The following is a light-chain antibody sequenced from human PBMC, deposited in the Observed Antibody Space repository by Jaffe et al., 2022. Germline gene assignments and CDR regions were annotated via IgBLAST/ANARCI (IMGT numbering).Light chain of an antibody. J-gene: IGKJ2*01. Sequence: DIQMTQSPSSLSASVGDRVTIRCRASQGVRYALGWYQQKPGEAPKRLIYGASNLQTGVPSRFSGTGSGTEFTLTISSLQPEDFATYYCLQHDTYPFTFGQGTKLEIK. CDR2: GAS. V-gene: IGKV1-17*01. CDR3: LQHDTYPFT. CDR1: QGVRYA.